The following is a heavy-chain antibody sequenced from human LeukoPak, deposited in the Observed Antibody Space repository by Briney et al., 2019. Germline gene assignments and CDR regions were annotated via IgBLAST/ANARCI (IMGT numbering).Heavy chain of an antibody. D-gene: IGHD2-2*01. CDR2: INPNSGGT. V-gene: IGHV1-2*02. J-gene: IGHJ4*02. CDR1: GYTFTDYY. CDR3: ARAPRSTRGIHY. Sequence: ASVKVSCXASGYTFTDYYMHWVRQAPGQGLEWMGWINPNSGGTNYAQKFQGRVTMTRDTSISTAYMELSRLRSDDTAVYYCARAPRSTRGIHYWGQGTLVTVSS.